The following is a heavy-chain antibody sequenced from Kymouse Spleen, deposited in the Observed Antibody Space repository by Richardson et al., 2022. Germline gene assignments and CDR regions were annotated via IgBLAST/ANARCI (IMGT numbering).Heavy chain of an antibody. CDR2: IWYDGSNK. V-gene: IGHV3-33*01. CDR1: GFTFSSYG. D-gene: IGHD4-11,IGHD4-11*01. J-gene: IGHJ6*02. Sequence: QVQLVESGGGVVQPGRSLRLSCAASGFTFSSYGMHWVRQAPGKGLEWVAVIWYDGSNKYYADSVKGRFTISRDNSKNTLYLQMNSLRAEDTAVYYCARGHDYSNYDYYYYGMDVWGQGTTVTVSS. CDR3: ARGHDYSNYDYYYYGMDV.